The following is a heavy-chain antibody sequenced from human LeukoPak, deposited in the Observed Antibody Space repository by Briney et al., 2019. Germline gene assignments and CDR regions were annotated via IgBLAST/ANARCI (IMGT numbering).Heavy chain of an antibody. J-gene: IGHJ4*02. CDR3: ARGGRYYYDSSGYYYV. V-gene: IGHV4-59*01. CDR2: IYYSGST. CDR1: GGSISSYY. D-gene: IGHD3-22*01. Sequence: SETLSLTCTVSGGSISSYYWSWIRQPPGKGLEWIGYIYYSGSTNYNPSLKSRVTISVDTSKNQFSLKLSSVTAADTAVYYCARGGRYYYDSSGYYYVWGQGTLVTVSS.